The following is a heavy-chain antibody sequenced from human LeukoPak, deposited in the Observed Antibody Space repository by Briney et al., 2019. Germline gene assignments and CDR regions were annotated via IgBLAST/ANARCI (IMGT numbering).Heavy chain of an antibody. V-gene: IGHV3-74*01. Sequence: PGGSLRLSCAASGFTFSSYWMHWVRQTPGKGLVWVSRINGDGSSTVSADSVKGRFTISRDNAMNTLYLQMNSLRAEDTAVYYCARDLRSPSDTNFAIDYWGQGTLVTVSS. J-gene: IGHJ4*02. CDR1: GFTFSSYW. CDR3: ARDLRSPSDTNFAIDY. CDR2: INGDGSST. D-gene: IGHD1-1*01.